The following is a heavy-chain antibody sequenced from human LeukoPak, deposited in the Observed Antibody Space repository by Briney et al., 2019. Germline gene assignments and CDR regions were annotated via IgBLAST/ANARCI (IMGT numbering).Heavy chain of an antibody. CDR3: ARYGSGSYSDDHFQH. V-gene: IGHV4-30-4*01. J-gene: IGHJ1*01. CDR2: IYYSGST. Sequence: SQTLSLTCTVSGGSISSGDYYWSWIRQPPGKGLEWIGYIYYSGSTYYNPSLRSRLTISVDTSKNQFSLKLTSVTAADTAVYYCARYGSGSYSDDHFQHWGQGTLVTVSS. CDR1: GGSISSGDYY. D-gene: IGHD3-10*01.